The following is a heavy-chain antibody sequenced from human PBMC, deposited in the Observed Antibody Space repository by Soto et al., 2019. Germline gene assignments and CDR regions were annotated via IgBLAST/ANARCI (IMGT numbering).Heavy chain of an antibody. D-gene: IGHD2-15*01. CDR3: ARGQADGSGGRCYVDY. CDR2: ISYDGSNK. J-gene: IGHJ4*02. CDR1: GFTFSSYA. Sequence: QVQLVESGGGVVQPGRSLRLSCAASGFTFSSYAMHWVRQAPGKGLEWVAVISYDGSNKYYADSVKGRFTISRDNSKNTLYLQMNSLRAEDTAVYYCARGQADGSGGRCYVDYWGQVTLVTVSS. V-gene: IGHV3-30-3*01.